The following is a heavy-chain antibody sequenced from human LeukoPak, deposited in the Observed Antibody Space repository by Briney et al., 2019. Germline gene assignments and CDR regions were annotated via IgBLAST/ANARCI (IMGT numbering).Heavy chain of an antibody. CDR1: GGSFSGYY. CDR3: ARVERLGYEDY. Sequence: SETLSLTCAVYGGSFSGYYWSWIRQPPGQGLEWIGETSHSGTTKYNPSLESRVTISADTSKNQFSLKLTSVTAADTAVYYCARVERLGYEDYWGQGTLVTVSS. D-gene: IGHD2-15*01. V-gene: IGHV4-34*01. J-gene: IGHJ4*02. CDR2: TSHSGTT.